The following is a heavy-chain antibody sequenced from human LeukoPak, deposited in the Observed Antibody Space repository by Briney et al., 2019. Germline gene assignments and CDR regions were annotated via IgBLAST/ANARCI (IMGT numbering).Heavy chain of an antibody. V-gene: IGHV3-7*04. D-gene: IGHD2-15*01. CDR3: ARGPSGGNGFSY. CDR1: GFTFSSYW. CDR2: IKRDGSER. Sequence: PGGSLRLSCAASGFTFSSYWMSWVRQAPGKGLEWVANIKRDGSERYYVDSVKGRFTISRDNAKNSLYLQMNSLRAVDTAVYYCARGPSGGNGFSYWGLGTLVTVFS. J-gene: IGHJ4*02.